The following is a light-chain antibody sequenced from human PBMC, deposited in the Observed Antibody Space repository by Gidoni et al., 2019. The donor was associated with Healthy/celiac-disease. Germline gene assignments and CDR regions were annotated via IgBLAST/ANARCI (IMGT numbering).Light chain of an antibody. CDR1: QSLLHSNGYNY. CDR3: MQALKTPPIT. J-gene: IGKJ5*01. Sequence: DIVMTQSPLSLPVTPGEPASISCRSGQSLLHSNGYNYLDWYLQKPGQSPQLLIYLGSNRASGVPDRFSGGGSGTDFTLKISGVGVRNFGVFYCMQALKTPPITLAKGHDWRLN. CDR2: LGS. V-gene: IGKV2-28*01.